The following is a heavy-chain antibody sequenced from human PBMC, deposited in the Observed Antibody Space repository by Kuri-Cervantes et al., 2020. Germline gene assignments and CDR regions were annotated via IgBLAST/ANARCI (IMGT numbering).Heavy chain of an antibody. D-gene: IGHD3-22*01. Sequence: ASVKVSCKASRNTFTNYGVSWVRQAPGQGLEWMGWLNADSGNTVYAQKFQGRVTMTRNTSISTAYMELSSLRSEDTAVYYCARVGYYDSSGYLTPHFDYWGQGTLVTVSS. CDR1: RNTFTNYG. J-gene: IGHJ4*02. V-gene: IGHV1-8*02. CDR2: LNADSGNT. CDR3: ARVGYYDSSGYLTPHFDY.